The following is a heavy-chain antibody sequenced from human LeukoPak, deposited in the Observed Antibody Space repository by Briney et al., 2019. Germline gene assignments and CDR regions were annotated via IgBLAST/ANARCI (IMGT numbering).Heavy chain of an antibody. D-gene: IGHD3-10*01. V-gene: IGHV4-39*07. CDR2: IYYSGST. CDR1: GGSISSSSYY. J-gene: IGHJ4*02. Sequence: SETLSLTCTVSGGSISSSSYYWGWIRQPPGKGLEWIGSIYYSGSTYYNPSLKSRVTISVDTSKNQFSLKLSSVTAADTAVYCCARNDGSGSYGDYWGQGTLVTVSS. CDR3: ARNDGSGSYGDY.